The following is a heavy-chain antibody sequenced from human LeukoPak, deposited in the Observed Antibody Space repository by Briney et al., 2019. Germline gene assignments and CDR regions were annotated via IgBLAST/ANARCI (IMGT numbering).Heavy chain of an antibody. Sequence: SETLSLTCTVSGGSISSYYWSWIGQPAGKGLEWIESIYTSGSTNYNPSLKSRVTMSVDTSKNQFSLKLSSVTAADTAVYYCARPVPASSGWYNWYFDLWGRGTLVTVSS. V-gene: IGHV4-4*07. CDR2: IYTSGST. J-gene: IGHJ2*01. CDR1: GGSISSYY. D-gene: IGHD6-19*01. CDR3: ARPVPASSGWYNWYFDL.